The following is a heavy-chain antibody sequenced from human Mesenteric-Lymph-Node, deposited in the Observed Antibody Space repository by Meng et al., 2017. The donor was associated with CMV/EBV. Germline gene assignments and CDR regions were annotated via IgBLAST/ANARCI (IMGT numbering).Heavy chain of an antibody. J-gene: IGHJ4*02. V-gene: IGHV3-48*03. CDR3: ARMGRDPAATRERPPGDFDY. CDR1: GFTFSSYE. D-gene: IGHD2-2*01. CDR2: ISSSGSTI. Sequence: GESLKISCAASGFTFSSYEMNWVRQAPGKGLEWVSYISSSGSTIYYADSVKGRFTISRDNAKNSLYLQMNSLRAEDTAVYYCARMGRDPAATRERPPGDFDYWGQGTLVTVSS.